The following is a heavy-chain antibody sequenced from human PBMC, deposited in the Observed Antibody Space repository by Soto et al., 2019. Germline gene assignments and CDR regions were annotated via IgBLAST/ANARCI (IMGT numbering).Heavy chain of an antibody. CDR3: TRLDYLTSGYKSDY. Sequence: EVQLVESGGGLVQPGGSLKLSCAASGFTFSGSAMHWVRQASGKGLEWVGRIRSKANSYATAYAASVKGRFTISRDDSKNTAYLQMNSLKTEETAVYYCTRLDYLTSGYKSDYWGQGTLVTVSS. CDR2: IRSKANSYAT. J-gene: IGHJ4*02. CDR1: GFTFSGSA. D-gene: IGHD5-12*01. V-gene: IGHV3-73*02.